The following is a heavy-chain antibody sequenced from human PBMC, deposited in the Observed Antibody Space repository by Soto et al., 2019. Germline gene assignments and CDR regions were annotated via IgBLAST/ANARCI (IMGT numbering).Heavy chain of an antibody. Sequence: EVQLLESGGGLVQPGGSLRLSCAASGFTFSSYAMSWVRQAPGKGLEWVSAISGSGGSTYYADSVKGRFTISRDNSKNTLYLQMNSLRAGDTAVYDCEKGWDSSGGGNAFDIWGQGTMVTVSS. D-gene: IGHD6-19*01. V-gene: IGHV3-23*01. CDR3: EKGWDSSGGGNAFDI. CDR2: ISGSGGST. CDR1: GFTFSSYA. J-gene: IGHJ3*02.